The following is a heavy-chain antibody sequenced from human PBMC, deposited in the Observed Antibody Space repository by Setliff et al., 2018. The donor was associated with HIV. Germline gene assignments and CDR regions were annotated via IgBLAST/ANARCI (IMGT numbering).Heavy chain of an antibody. Sequence: SLRLSCAASGFSFSDYYMSWIRQAPGKGLEWVSYISTSGTTVHYADSVKGRFTISRDNTKNSLFLQMDSLSAEDTAVYYCARRYNWKYDAWGQGALVTVSS. V-gene: IGHV3-11*04. CDR3: ARRYNWKYDA. CDR2: ISTSGTTV. J-gene: IGHJ5*02. CDR1: GFSFSDYY. D-gene: IGHD1-20*01.